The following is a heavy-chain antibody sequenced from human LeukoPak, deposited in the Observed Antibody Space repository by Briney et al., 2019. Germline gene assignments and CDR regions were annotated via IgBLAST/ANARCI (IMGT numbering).Heavy chain of an antibody. V-gene: IGHV1-2*02. CDR3: ARGTLANRYYFDY. CDR1: GYTFTGYY. Sequence: ASVKVSCKASGYTFTGYYMHWVRQAPGQGLEWMGWINPNSGGTNYAQKFQGRVTMTRDTSISTAYMELSRLRSDDTAVYYCARGTLANRYYFDYWGQGTLVTVSS. J-gene: IGHJ4*02. CDR2: INPNSGGT. D-gene: IGHD1-14*01.